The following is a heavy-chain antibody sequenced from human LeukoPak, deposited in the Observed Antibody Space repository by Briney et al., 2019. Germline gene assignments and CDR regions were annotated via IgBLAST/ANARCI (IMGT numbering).Heavy chain of an antibody. CDR3: ARDRVGATPFDY. CDR1: GYTFTGYY. V-gene: IGHV1-2*02. J-gene: IGHJ4*02. Sequence: ASVKVSCKASGYTFTGYYMHWVRQAPGRGLEWMGWINPNSGGTNYAQKFQGRVTVTRDTSISTAYMELSRLRSDDTAVYYCARDRVGATPFDYWGQGTLVTVSS. CDR2: INPNSGGT. D-gene: IGHD1-26*01.